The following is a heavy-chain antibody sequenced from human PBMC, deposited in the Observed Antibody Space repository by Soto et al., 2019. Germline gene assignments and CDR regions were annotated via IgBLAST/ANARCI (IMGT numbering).Heavy chain of an antibody. J-gene: IGHJ6*02. V-gene: IGHV3-21*01. D-gene: IGHD2-2*01. CDR3: ARDKSPDQIYFYGMDV. Sequence: GGSLRLSCAASGFIFSSYSINWVRQAAGKGLEWVSSISSSSNYIYYADSVKGRFTISRDNAKNSLYLQMNSLRAEDTAVYYCARDKSPDQIYFYGMDVWGQGTTVTVSS. CDR1: GFIFSSYS. CDR2: ISSSSNYI.